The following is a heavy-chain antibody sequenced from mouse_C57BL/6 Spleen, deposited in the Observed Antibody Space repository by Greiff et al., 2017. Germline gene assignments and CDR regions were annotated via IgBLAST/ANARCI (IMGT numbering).Heavy chain of an antibody. V-gene: IGHV1-26*01. J-gene: IGHJ2*01. Sequence: VQLQQSGPELVKPGASVKISCKASGYTFTDYYMNWVKQSHGKSLEWIGDINPNNGGTSYNQKFKGKATLTVDKSSSTAYMELRSLTSEDSAVYYCARGLEFITTAVYSFDYWGQGTTLTVSS. CDR3: ARGLEFITTAVYSFDY. CDR2: INPNNGGT. D-gene: IGHD1-1*01. CDR1: GYTFTDYY.